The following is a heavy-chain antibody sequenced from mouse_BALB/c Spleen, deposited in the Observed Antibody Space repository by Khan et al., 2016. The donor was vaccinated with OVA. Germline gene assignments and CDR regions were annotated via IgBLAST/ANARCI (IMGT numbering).Heavy chain of an antibody. CDR2: INPSSGYT. V-gene: IGHV1-4*01. CDR1: GYTFTSYT. D-gene: IGHD3-2*01. CDR3: ARDSSGYVLAY. J-gene: IGHJ3*01. Sequence: QVRLQQSGAELARPGASVKMSCKASGYTFTSYTMHWVKQRPGQGLEWIGYINPSSGYTNYNQKFKDKATLTADKSSSTAYMQLSSLTSEDSAVYYGARDSSGYVLAYWGQGTLVTVSA.